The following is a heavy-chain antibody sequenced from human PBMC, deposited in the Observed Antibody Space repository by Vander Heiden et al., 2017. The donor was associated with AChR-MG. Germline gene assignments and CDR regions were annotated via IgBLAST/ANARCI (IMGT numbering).Heavy chain of an antibody. CDR1: GGSISSGSYY. CDR2: IHYSGST. J-gene: IGHJ1*01. V-gene: IGHV4-31*03. Sequence: QVQLQESGPGLMKPSQTLSLTCTVSGGSISSGSYYWSWIRQNPGGGLEWIGYIHYSGSTYYNPFLKSRVTLSVDTSENQFSLKMTSLTAADTAVYYCATVPIRGAQNSAEYFQHWGLGTPITVSS. D-gene: IGHD3-9*01. CDR3: ATVPIRGAQNSAEYFQH.